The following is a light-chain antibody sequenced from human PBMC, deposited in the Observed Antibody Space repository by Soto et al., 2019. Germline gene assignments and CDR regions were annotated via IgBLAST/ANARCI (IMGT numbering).Light chain of an antibody. CDR1: QSVSTSY. J-gene: IGKJ1*01. Sequence: EIVLTQSPGTLSLSPGERATLSCRASQSVSTSYLAWYQQKPGQAPRLLIYGASSRATGIPARFSGSGSGTDFTLTISRLETEDFAVDYCQQYGSSPPRTFGQGNKVEI. CDR2: GAS. CDR3: QQYGSSPPRT. V-gene: IGKV3-20*01.